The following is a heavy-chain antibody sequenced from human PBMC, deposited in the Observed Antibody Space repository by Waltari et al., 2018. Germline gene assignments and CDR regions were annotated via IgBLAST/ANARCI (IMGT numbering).Heavy chain of an antibody. J-gene: IGHJ4*02. D-gene: IGHD4-17*01. CDR2: ISYDGSNK. CDR1: GFTFSSYA. CDR3: ARDGHAVTSAAFDY. Sequence: QVQLLESGGGVVQPGRSLRLSCSASGFTFSSYAMHWVRQAPGKGLEWVAVISYDGSNKYYADSVKGRFTISRDNSKNTLYLQMNSLRAEDTAVYYCARDGHAVTSAAFDYWGQGTLVTVSS. V-gene: IGHV3-30-3*01.